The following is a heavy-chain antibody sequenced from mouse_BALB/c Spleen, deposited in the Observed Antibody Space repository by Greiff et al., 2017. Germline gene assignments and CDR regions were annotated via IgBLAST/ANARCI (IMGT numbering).Heavy chain of an antibody. D-gene: IGHD4-1*01. V-gene: IGHV1-15*01. J-gene: IGHJ3*01. Sequence: QVQLQQSGAELVRPGASVTLSCKASGYTFTDYEMHWVKQTPVHGLEWIGAIDPETGGTAYNQKFKGKATLTADKSSSTAYMELRSLTSEDSAVYYCTRSPGTAWFAYWGQGTLVTVSA. CDR2: IDPETGGT. CDR1: GYTFTDYE. CDR3: TRSPGTAWFAY.